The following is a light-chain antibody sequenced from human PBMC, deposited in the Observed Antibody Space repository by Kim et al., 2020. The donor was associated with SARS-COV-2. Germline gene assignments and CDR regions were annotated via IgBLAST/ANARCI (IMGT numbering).Light chain of an antibody. CDR3: QQYYSIPYT. V-gene: IGKV4-1*01. J-gene: IGKJ2*01. CDR1: QSVLYSSNNKNH. CDR2: WAS. Sequence: DIVMTQSPDSLAVSLGERATINCKSSQSVLYSSNNKNHLAWYQQKPRQPPKLLIYWASTRESGVPDRFSGSGSGTDFTLTISSLQTEDVAVYYCQQYYSIPYTFGQGTKLEI.